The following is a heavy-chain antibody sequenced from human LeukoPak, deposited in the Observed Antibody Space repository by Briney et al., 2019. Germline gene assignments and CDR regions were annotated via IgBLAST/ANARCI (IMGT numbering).Heavy chain of an antibody. Sequence: ASVNVSCKASGGTFSIYAISWVRQAPGQGLEWMGGIIPIFGTANYAQKFQGRVTITADESTSTAYMELSSLRSEDTAVYYCARGVVVPAARQNYNWFDPWGQGTLVTVSS. J-gene: IGHJ5*02. CDR3: ARGVVVPAARQNYNWFDP. D-gene: IGHD2-2*01. CDR1: GGTFSIYA. V-gene: IGHV1-69*13. CDR2: IIPIFGTA.